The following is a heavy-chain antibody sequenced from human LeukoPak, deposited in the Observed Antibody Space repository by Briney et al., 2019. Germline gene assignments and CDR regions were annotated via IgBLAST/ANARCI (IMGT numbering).Heavy chain of an antibody. CDR3: AKDRTAMAPYYFDY. CDR2: IYSDNT. V-gene: IGHV3-66*03. CDR1: GFIFSSYS. Sequence: PGGSLRLSCAASGFIFSSYSMSWVRQAPGKGLEWVSFIYSDNTHYSDSVKGRFTISRDNSKNTVYLQMNSLRAEDTAVYYCAKDRTAMAPYYFDYWGQGTLVTVSS. J-gene: IGHJ4*02. D-gene: IGHD5-18*01.